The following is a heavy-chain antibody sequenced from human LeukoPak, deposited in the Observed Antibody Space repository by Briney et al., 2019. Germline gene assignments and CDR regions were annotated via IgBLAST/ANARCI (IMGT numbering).Heavy chain of an antibody. V-gene: IGHV3-49*03. CDR3: ARVGDKSYYYDSSGL. Sequence: PGGSLRLSCTASGFTFGDYSTSWFRQAPGKGLEWVSFIRGKAYGGTTEYAASVKGRFTISRDDSKSIAYLQMNSLKTEDTAVYYCARVGDKSYYYDSSGLWGQGTLVTVSS. D-gene: IGHD3-22*01. J-gene: IGHJ4*02. CDR2: IRGKAYGGTT. CDR1: GFTFGDYS.